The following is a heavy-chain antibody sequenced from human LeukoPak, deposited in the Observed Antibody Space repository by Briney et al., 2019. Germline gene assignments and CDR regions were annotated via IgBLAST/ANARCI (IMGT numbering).Heavy chain of an antibody. Sequence: SETLSLTCTVSGGSISSYYWSWIRQPRGKGLEWIGYIYYSGSTNYNPSPKSRVTISVDTSKNQFSLKLSSVTAADTAVYYCARRVAVAGYFDYWGQGTLVTVSS. CDR2: IYYSGST. CDR3: ARRVAVAGYFDY. V-gene: IGHV4-59*08. D-gene: IGHD6-19*01. J-gene: IGHJ4*02. CDR1: GGSISSYY.